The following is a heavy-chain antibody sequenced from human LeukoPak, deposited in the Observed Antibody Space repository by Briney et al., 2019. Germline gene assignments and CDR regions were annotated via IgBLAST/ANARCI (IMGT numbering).Heavy chain of an antibody. Sequence: KPGGSLRLSCAASGFTFSSYTMNWVRQAPGKGLEWVSSISSDSNYIYYADSVKGRFTISRDNAWNSLYLLMNSLRAEDTAVYYCARKENILTGYYDHWGQGTLVTVSS. V-gene: IGHV3-21*01. CDR1: GFTFSSYT. J-gene: IGHJ5*02. CDR2: ISSDSNYI. CDR3: ARKENILTGYYDH. D-gene: IGHD3-9*01.